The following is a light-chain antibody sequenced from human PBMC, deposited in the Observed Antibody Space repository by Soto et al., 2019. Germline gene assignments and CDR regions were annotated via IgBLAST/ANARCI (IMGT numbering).Light chain of an antibody. CDR1: QSVSST. CDR3: QQYNNWPRT. J-gene: IGKJ1*01. CDR2: GAS. Sequence: EVVMTQSPATLSVSPGEGVTLSCRASQSVSSTLAWYQQKPGQAPRLLIYGASTRATGIPARFSGSGSGTEFTLTISSLQSEDFAVYYCQQYNNWPRTFGQGTKVDIK. V-gene: IGKV3-15*01.